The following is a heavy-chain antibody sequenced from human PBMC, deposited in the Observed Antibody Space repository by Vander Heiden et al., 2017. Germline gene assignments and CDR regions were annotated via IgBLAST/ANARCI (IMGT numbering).Heavy chain of an antibody. CDR1: RRSFSSYA. D-gene: IGHD6-13*01. Sequence: QVQLVQSGAEVKKPGSSVKVSCKASRRSFSSYAISWVRQAPGQGREWMGGIMPIFGTANYAQKFQGRVTITADESTSTAYMELSSLRSEDTAVYYCARERIGGSSWYSWFDPWGQGTLVTVS. V-gene: IGHV1-69*01. CDR3: ARERIGGSSWYSWFDP. CDR2: IMPIFGTA. J-gene: IGHJ5*02.